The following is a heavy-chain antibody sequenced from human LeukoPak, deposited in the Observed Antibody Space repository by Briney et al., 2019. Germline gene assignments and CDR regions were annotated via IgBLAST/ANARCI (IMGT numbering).Heavy chain of an antibody. Sequence: GGSLRLSCAASGFTFSTYNMNWVRQTPGKGLEWVSAISGSGGSTYYADSVKGRFTISRDNSKNTLYLQMNSLRAEDTAVYYCARRGNYYGSGSNNWFDPWGQGTLVTVSS. CDR3: ARRGNYYGSGSNNWFDP. D-gene: IGHD3-10*01. CDR2: ISGSGGST. J-gene: IGHJ5*02. V-gene: IGHV3-23*01. CDR1: GFTFSTYN.